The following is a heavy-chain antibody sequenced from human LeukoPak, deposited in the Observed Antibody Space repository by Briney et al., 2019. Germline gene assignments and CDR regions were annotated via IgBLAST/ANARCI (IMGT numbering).Heavy chain of an antibody. CDR1: GFTFSSYS. J-gene: IGHJ6*03. D-gene: IGHD3-3*01. CDR2: ISSSSSYI. Sequence: GGSLRLSCAASGFTFSSYSMNWVRQAPGKGLEWVSSISSSSSYIYYADSVKGRFTISRDNAKNSLYLQMNSLRAEDTAVYYCAREGSEGYDFWSGYLLHYYYYYMVVWGKGTTVTVSS. V-gene: IGHV3-21*01. CDR3: AREGSEGYDFWSGYLLHYYYYYMVV.